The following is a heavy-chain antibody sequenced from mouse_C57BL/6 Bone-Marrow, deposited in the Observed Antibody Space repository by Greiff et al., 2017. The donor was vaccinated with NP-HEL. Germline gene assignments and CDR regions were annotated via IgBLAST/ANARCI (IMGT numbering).Heavy chain of an antibody. CDR2: ISYDGSN. J-gene: IGHJ1*03. Sequence: EVKLVESGPGLVKPSQSLSLTCSVTGYSITSGYYWNWIRQFPGNKLEWMGYISYDGSNNSNPSLKNRISITRDTSKNQFFLKLNSVTTEDTATYYCASDHYYGIVWGTGTTVTVSS. CDR1: GYSITSGYY. CDR3: ASDHYYGIV. V-gene: IGHV3-6*01. D-gene: IGHD1-1*01.